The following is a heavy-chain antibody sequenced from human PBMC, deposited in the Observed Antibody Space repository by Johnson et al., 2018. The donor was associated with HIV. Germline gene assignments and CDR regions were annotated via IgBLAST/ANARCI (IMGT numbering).Heavy chain of an antibody. CDR2: INWNGGST. Sequence: MQLVESGGGLVQPGGSLRLSCAASGSTFSSYDMHWVRQATGKGLEWVSGINWNGGSTGYADSVKGRFPISRDNAKNSLYLQMNSQRAEDTALYYCARDGPRGSYGAFDIWGQGTMVTVSS. V-gene: IGHV3-20*04. J-gene: IGHJ3*02. D-gene: IGHD1-26*01. CDR1: GSTFSSYD. CDR3: ARDGPRGSYGAFDI.